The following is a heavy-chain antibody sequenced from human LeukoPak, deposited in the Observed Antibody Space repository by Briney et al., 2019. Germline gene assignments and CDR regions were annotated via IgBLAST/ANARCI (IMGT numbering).Heavy chain of an antibody. J-gene: IGHJ3*02. CDR1: GFTFSSYA. CDR3: ASPKTYYDFWSGQDDAFDI. CDR2: ISYDGSNK. V-gene: IGHV3-30-3*01. Sequence: GRSLRLSCAASGFTFSSYAMHWVRQAPGKGLEWVAVISYDGSNKYYADSVKGRFTISRDNSKNTLYLQMNSLRAEDTAVYYCASPKTYYDFWSGQDDAFDIWGQGTMVTVSS. D-gene: IGHD3-3*01.